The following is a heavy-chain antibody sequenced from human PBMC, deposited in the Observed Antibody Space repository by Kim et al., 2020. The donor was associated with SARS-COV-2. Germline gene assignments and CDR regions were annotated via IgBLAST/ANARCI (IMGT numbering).Heavy chain of an antibody. CDR3: TSQQQLDYWYFDL. V-gene: IGHV3-49*03. D-gene: IGHD6-13*01. CDR2: IRSKAYGGTT. Sequence: GGSLRLSCTASGFTFGDYAMSWFRQAPGKGLEWVGFIRSKAYGGTTEYAASVKGRFTISRDDSKSIAYLQMNSLKTEDTAVYYCTSQQQLDYWYFDLWGRGTLVTVSS. CDR1: GFTFGDYA. J-gene: IGHJ2*01.